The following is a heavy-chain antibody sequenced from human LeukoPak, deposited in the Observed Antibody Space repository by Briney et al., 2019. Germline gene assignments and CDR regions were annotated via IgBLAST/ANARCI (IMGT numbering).Heavy chain of an antibody. CDR2: MNPNSGNT. J-gene: IGHJ3*02. V-gene: IGHV1-8*01. D-gene: IGHD1-1*01. CDR1: GYTFTSYD. Sequence: ASVKVSCKASGYTFTSYDINWVRQATGQGLEWMGWMNPNSGNTGYAQKFQGRVTMTRDTSISTAYMELSRLRSEDTAVYYCARTLARGTRNAFDIWGQGTMVTVSS. CDR3: ARTLARGTRNAFDI.